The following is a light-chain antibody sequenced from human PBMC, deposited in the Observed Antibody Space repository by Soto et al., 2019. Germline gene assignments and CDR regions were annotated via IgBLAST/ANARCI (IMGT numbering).Light chain of an antibody. V-gene: IGLV1-51*01. CDR2: DNN. Sequence: QSVLTQPSSMSAAPGQKVTISCSGSSSNVGNNFVSWYQQLPGTAPKLLIFDNNQRPSGIPDRFFGSKSGSSATLGTTGPQTGDEAVYYCATWDSKLNAVVFGGGTKVTVL. J-gene: IGLJ2*01. CDR3: ATWDSKLNAVV. CDR1: SSNVGNNF.